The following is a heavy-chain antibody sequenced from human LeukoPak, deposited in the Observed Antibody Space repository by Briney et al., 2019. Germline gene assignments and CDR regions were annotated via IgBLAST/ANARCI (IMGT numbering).Heavy chain of an antibody. CDR3: AREIGLYDFWSGYENWCVP. CDR2: IYTSGST. J-gene: IGHJ5*02. V-gene: IGHV4-4*07. CDR1: GGSISSYY. D-gene: IGHD3-3*01. Sequence: PSETLSLTCTVSGGSISSYYWSWIRQPAGKGLEWIGRIYTSGSTNYNPSLKSRVTISVDTSKNQFSLKLSSVTAADTAVYYCAREIGLYDFWSGYENWCVPWGQGTLVTVSS.